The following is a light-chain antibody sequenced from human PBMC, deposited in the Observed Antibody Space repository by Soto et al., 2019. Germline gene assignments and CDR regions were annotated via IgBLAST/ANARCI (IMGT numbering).Light chain of an antibody. J-gene: IGKJ4*01. CDR3: QHSHGWPLT. V-gene: IGKV3-15*01. CDR1: QSVSSY. Sequence: EIVMTQSPATLAVFPGERATLSCRASQSVSSYLDWYQRKSVQAPRLLIYGASTRANGIPATFSGSGSGTEFTLTISSLQSEDFAVYYCQHSHGWPLTCGGGTKVEIK. CDR2: GAS.